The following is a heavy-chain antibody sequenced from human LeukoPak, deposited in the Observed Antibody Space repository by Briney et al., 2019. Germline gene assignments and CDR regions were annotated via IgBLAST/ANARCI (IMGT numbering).Heavy chain of an antibody. J-gene: IGHJ4*02. Sequence: QPGRSLRLSCAASGFTFDDYAMHWVRQAPGKGLEWVSGISWNSGSIGYADSVKGRFTISRDNAKNCLYLQMNSLRAEDTALYYCAKDGKYYDSSGYYDYWGQGTLVTVSS. D-gene: IGHD3-22*01. V-gene: IGHV3-9*01. CDR3: AKDGKYYDSSGYYDY. CDR2: ISWNSGSI. CDR1: GFTFDDYA.